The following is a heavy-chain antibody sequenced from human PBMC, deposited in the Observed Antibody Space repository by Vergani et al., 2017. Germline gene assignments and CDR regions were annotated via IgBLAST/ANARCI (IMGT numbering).Heavy chain of an antibody. CDR1: GFTFSSYW. J-gene: IGHJ5*01. V-gene: IGHV3-74*03. Sequence: EVQLVESGGGLVQPGGSLRLSCAASGFTFSSYWMHWVRQVPGKGLLWVSRIKSDGSITAYADSVKGRFTISRDNAQNTLYLQMNSLRVEDTGVYYCARARCIETCYMSNWLDSWGQGTLVTVSS. CDR3: ARARCIETCYMSNWLDS. D-gene: IGHD3-9*01. CDR2: IKSDGSIT.